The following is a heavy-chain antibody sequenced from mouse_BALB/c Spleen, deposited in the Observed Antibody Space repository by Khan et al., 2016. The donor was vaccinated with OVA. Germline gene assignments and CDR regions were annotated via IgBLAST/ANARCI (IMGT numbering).Heavy chain of an antibody. CDR1: GFSLSNYG. CDR2: IWTGGIT. D-gene: IGHD2-4*01. CDR3: AGSYDYDVGGFAY. Sequence: QVQLQQSGPGLVAPSQSLSITCTVSGFSLSNYGIHWVRQPPGKGLEWLGVIWTGGITNYNSALMSRLSISKDNSKSQVFLKMNRLQTDDTAIYYCAGSYDYDVGGFAYWGQGTLVTVSA. J-gene: IGHJ3*01. V-gene: IGHV2-9*02.